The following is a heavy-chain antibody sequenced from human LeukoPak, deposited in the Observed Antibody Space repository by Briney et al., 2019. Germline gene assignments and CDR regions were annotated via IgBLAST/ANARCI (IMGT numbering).Heavy chain of an antibody. J-gene: IGHJ4*02. Sequence: PSETLSLTCTVSGGSISSGGYYWSWIRQPPGKGLEWIGYIYHSGSTYYNPSLKSRVTISVDRSKNQFSLKLSSVTAADTAVYYCAREYYYGSGSYHPQENWGQGTLVTVSS. V-gene: IGHV4-30-2*01. CDR2: IYHSGST. D-gene: IGHD3-10*01. CDR1: GGSISSGGYY. CDR3: AREYYYGSGSYHPQEN.